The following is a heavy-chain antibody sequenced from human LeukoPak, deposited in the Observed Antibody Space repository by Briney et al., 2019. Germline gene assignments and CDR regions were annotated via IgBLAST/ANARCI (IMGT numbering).Heavy chain of an antibody. CDR1: GFTFSSYA. V-gene: IGHV3-23*01. D-gene: IGHD1-26*01. Sequence: GGSLRLSCAASGFTFSSYAMSWVRQAPGKGLEWVSAISGSGGSTYYVDSVKGRFTISRDNSKNTLYLQMNSLRAEDTAVYYCAKDGWGSYNFDYWGQGTLVTVSS. CDR3: AKDGWGSYNFDY. CDR2: ISGSGGST. J-gene: IGHJ4*02.